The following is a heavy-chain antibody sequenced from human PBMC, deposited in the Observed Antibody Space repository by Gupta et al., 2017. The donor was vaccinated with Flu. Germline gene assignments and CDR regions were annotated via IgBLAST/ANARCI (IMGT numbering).Heavy chain of an antibody. CDR1: GFTFSTYS. CDR2: ISSSSRYV. V-gene: IGHV3-21*01. J-gene: IGHJ4*02. D-gene: IGHD3-3*01. CDR3: ARAPTYYDFLDY. Sequence: EVQLVESGGGLVKPGGSLRLSCGACGFTFSTYSMNWVRQAPGKGLEWVSYISSSSRYVYYADSVKGRFTISRDNAKDSLYLQMHSLRAEDTAVYYCARAPTYYDFLDYWGQGTLVTVSS.